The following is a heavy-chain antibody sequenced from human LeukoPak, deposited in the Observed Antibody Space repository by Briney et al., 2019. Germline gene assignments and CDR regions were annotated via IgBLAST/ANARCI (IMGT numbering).Heavy chain of an antibody. Sequence: VASVKVSCKASGYTFTGYYMHWVRQAPGQGLEWMGWINPNSGGTNYAQKFQGRVTMTRDTSISTAYMELSRLRSDDAAVYYCARDPITGTTYFDYWGQGTLVTVSS. J-gene: IGHJ4*02. CDR2: INPNSGGT. CDR3: ARDPITGTTYFDY. V-gene: IGHV1-2*02. CDR1: GYTFTGYY. D-gene: IGHD1-20*01.